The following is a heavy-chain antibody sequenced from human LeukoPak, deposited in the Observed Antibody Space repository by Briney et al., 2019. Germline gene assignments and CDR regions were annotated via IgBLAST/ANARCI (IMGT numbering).Heavy chain of an antibody. J-gene: IGHJ4*02. CDR3: AKGEYSSAVDY. CDR2: ISSSGSTI. CDR1: GFSFSRYE. D-gene: IGHD6-6*01. Sequence: PGGSLRLSCAASGFSFSRYEMNWLRQAPGKGLEWVSYISSSGSTIYYADSVKGRFTISRDNAKNSLYLQMNSLRAEDTAVYYCAKGEYSSAVDYWGQGTLVTVSS. V-gene: IGHV3-48*03.